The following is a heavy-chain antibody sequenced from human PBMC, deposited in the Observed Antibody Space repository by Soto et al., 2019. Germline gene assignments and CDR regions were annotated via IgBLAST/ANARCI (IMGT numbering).Heavy chain of an antibody. CDR1: GFTFSSYG. Sequence: GGSLRLSCAASGFTFSSYGMHWVRQAPGKGLEWVAVISYDGSNKYYADSVKGRFTISRDNSKNTLHLQMNSLRAEDTAVYYCAKDSTAGKAWGQGTLVTVSS. D-gene: IGHD1-26*01. CDR3: AKDSTAGKA. J-gene: IGHJ5*02. V-gene: IGHV3-30*18. CDR2: ISYDGSNK.